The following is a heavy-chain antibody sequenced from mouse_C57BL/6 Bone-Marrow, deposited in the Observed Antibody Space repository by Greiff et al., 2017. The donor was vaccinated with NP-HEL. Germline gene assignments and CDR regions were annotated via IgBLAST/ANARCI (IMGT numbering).Heavy chain of an antibody. CDR1: GFSLTSYG. V-gene: IGHV2-4*01. Sequence: VQLQQSGPGLVQPSQSLSITCTVSGFSLTSYGVHWVRQPPGKGLEWLGVIWSGGSTDYNAAFISRLSISKDNAKSQVFIKMNSLQADDTAIYYCANNESYYGTDYFDYWGQGTTLTVSS. CDR3: ANNESYYGTDYFDY. D-gene: IGHD1-1*01. CDR2: IWSGGST. J-gene: IGHJ2*01.